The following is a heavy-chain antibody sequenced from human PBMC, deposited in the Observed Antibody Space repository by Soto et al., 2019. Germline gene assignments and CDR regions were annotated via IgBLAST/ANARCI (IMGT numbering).Heavy chain of an antibody. D-gene: IGHD3-16*01. Sequence: GESLKISCKGSEYSFTNYLIGWVRQMPVKDLEWMAIIYPTDSDTIYNPSFQGQVTISADNSITTAYLQWNSLKASDTGMYYCARGGLHGLQYLESWGQGTLVTVSS. J-gene: IGHJ4*02. CDR3: ARGGLHGLQYLES. CDR2: IYPTDSDT. CDR1: EYSFTNYL. V-gene: IGHV5-51*01.